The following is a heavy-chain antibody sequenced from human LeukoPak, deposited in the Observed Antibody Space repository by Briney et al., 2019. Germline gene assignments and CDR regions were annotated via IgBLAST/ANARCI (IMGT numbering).Heavy chain of an antibody. J-gene: IGHJ6*02. CDR3: ALGTINKDFYFGMDV. Sequence: GGSLRLSCAASGFTFSDYYMTWLRQAPGKGLEWLSYISNSGSTVFYADTVKGRFTVSRDNAKRSLYLQIESLRDDDTAVYHCALGTINKDFYFGMDVWGQGTTVTVSS. V-gene: IGHV3-11*01. D-gene: IGHD2-8*01. CDR1: GFTFSDYY. CDR2: ISNSGSTV.